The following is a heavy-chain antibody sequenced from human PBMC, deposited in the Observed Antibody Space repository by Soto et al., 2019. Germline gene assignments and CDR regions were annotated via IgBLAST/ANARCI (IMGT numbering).Heavy chain of an antibody. CDR2: IVPTVHTS. V-gene: IGHV1-69*14. Sequence: QVQLVQSGAEVRQPASSVKVSCKTSGATFSSYAITWVRQAPGQGREWMGGIVPTVHTSTYAQKFQGTVTITAHKFTNTIYMELSSLRSDDTAVYYCVRVVAIPGYPDNWGQGTLVTVSS. J-gene: IGHJ4*02. D-gene: IGHD5-12*01. CDR3: VRVVAIPGYPDN. CDR1: GATFSSYA.